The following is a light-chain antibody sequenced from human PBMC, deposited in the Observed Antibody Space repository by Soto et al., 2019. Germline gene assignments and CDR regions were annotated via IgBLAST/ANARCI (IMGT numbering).Light chain of an antibody. CDR1: SGHSSYI. CDR2: LEGSGSY. CDR3: ETWDSSVV. Sequence: QPVLTQSSSASASLGSSVKLTCTLSSGHSSYIIAWHQQQPGKDPRYLMKLEGSGSYNKGSGVPDRFSGSSSGADRYLTISNLQFEDEADYYCETWDSSVVFGGGTKLTVL. J-gene: IGLJ2*01. V-gene: IGLV4-60*02.